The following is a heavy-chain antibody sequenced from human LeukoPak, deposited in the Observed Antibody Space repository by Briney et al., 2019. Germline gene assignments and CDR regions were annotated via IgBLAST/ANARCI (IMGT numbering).Heavy chain of an antibody. CDR2: SIGYSGKA. CDR3: ARGKTIDY. V-gene: IGHV1-18*01. D-gene: IGHD1-1*01. CDR1: DYMLTSFG. J-gene: IGHJ4*02. Sequence: ASVKVSCKVPDYMLTSFGVSWVRQAPGQGLEWIGWSIGYSGKANYAQKLQDRITTTTDLSTSTVYMELKSLTSDDTAIYYCARGKTIDYWGQGTLVTVSS.